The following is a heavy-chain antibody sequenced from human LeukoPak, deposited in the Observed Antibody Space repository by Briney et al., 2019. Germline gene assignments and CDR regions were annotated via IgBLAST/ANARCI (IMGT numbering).Heavy chain of an antibody. D-gene: IGHD4-23*01. CDR1: GFTFSSYA. CDR3: AKESGGNYYFDY. Sequence: PGGSLRLSCAASGFTFSSYAMHWVRQAPGKGLEWVSGISWNSGSIGYADSVKGRFTISRDNAKNSLYLQMNSLRAEDTALYYCAKESGGNYYFDYWGQGTLVTVSS. J-gene: IGHJ4*02. CDR2: ISWNSGSI. V-gene: IGHV3-9*01.